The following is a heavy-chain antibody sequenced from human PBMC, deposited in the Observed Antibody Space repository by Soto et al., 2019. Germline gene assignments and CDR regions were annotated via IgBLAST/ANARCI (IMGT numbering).Heavy chain of an antibody. Sequence: QVQLVESGGGVVQPGRSLRLSCAASGFTSSSYGMHWFRQTPGKGLEWVAVVSSDGYNKFYAHSVKGRFTISRDNSKNTLYVQMNSLRAEDTALYFCVRDYSGSGAVDYWGQGTLVTVSS. CDR3: VRDYSGSGAVDY. CDR1: GFTSSSYG. V-gene: IGHV3-30-3*01. J-gene: IGHJ4*02. D-gene: IGHD3-10*01. CDR2: VSSDGYNK.